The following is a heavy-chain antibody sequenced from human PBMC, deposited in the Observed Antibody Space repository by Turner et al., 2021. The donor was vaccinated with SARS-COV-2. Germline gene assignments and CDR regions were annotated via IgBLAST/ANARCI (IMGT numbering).Heavy chain of an antibody. CDR1: GASISSGYY. CDR2: IYYSGST. J-gene: IGHJ4*02. V-gene: IGHV4-31*03. Sequence: QVQLQESGPGLVKPSQTLSLTCTVSGASISSGYYWSWIRQHPGKGLEWIGYIYYSGSTSYNPSLKSRITISLETSKKQFSLKVTSVTAADTAVYYCARLTTVVSLPDSWGQGTLVTVSS. CDR3: ARLTTVVSLPDS. D-gene: IGHD4-17*01.